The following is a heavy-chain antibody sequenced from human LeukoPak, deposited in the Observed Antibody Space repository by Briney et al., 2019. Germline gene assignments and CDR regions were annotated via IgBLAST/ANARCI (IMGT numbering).Heavy chain of an antibody. V-gene: IGHV3-23*01. CDR3: ARDLLGSSWTMGY. Sequence: PGGSLRLSCAASGFTFSSYAMSWVRQAPGKGLEWVSAISGSGGSTYYADSVKGRFTISRDNSKNTLYLQMNSLRAEDTAVYYCARDLLGSSWTMGYWGQGTLVTVSS. D-gene: IGHD6-13*01. CDR1: GFTFSSYA. J-gene: IGHJ4*02. CDR2: ISGSGGST.